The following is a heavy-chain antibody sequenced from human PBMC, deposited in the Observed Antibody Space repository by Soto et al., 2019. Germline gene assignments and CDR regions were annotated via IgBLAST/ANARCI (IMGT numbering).Heavy chain of an antibody. D-gene: IGHD5-18*01. V-gene: IGHV1-69*01. CDR2: IIPIFGTA. CDR3: ARDGLRGYSYDFRPLDY. J-gene: IGHJ4*02. CDR1: GGTFSSYA. Sequence: QVPLVQSGAEVKKPGSSVKVSCKASGGTFSSYAISWLRQAPGQGLEWMGGIIPIFGTANYAQKFQGRVTIIADESTSTDYMERSSLRSEDTAVYYCARDGLRGYSYDFRPLDYWGQGTLVTVSS.